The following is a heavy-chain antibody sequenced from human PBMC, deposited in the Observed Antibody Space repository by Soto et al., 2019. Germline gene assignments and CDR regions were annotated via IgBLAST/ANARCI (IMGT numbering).Heavy chain of an antibody. CDR3: AKDRVGMTTVTTMDY. D-gene: IGHD4-17*01. CDR1: GFTFSSYA. V-gene: IGHV3-23*01. J-gene: IGHJ4*02. Sequence: GGSLRLSCAASGFTFSSYAMSWVRQAPGKGLEWVSAISGSGDSIYYADSVKGRFTISRDNSKNTLYLQMNSLRAEDTALYYCAKDRVGMTTVTTMDYWGQGTLVTVPQ. CDR2: ISGSGDSI.